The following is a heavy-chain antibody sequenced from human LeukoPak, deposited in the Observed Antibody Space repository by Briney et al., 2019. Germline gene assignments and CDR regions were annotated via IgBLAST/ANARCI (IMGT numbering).Heavy chain of an antibody. CDR2: ISHDGGNK. J-gene: IGHJ6*03. CDR3: ARDPRIAVAGTTVYDYFFRMDV. V-gene: IGHV3-30*04. D-gene: IGHD6-19*01. CDR1: GFTLSRHP. Sequence: GGSLRLSCAASGFTLSRHPIFWVRQAPGKGLEWVAVISHDGGNKYYTDSVKGRFTISRDNSKNTVYMHMNTLRPNDTALYYCARDPRIAVAGTTVYDYFFRMDVWGKGTTVIVSS.